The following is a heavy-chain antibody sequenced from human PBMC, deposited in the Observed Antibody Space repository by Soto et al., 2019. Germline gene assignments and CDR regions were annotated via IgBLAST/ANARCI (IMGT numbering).Heavy chain of an antibody. CDR3: ATLPGYAAAGTLNWFDP. Sequence: QVQLVESGGGVVQPGRSLRLSCAASGFTFSSYAMHWVRQAPGKGLEWVAVISYDGSNKYYADSGKGRFTISRDNSKNTLYLQMNSLRAKDTAVYYCATLPGYAAAGTLNWFDPCGQGTLVTVSS. V-gene: IGHV3-30-3*01. J-gene: IGHJ5*02. CDR2: ISYDGSNK. D-gene: IGHD6-13*01. CDR1: GFTFSSYA.